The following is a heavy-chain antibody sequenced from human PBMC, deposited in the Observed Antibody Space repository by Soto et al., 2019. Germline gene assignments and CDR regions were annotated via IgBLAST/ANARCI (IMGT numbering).Heavy chain of an antibody. J-gene: IGHJ5*02. CDR2: IYYSGST. Sequence: SETLSLTCTVSGGSISSSSYYWGWIRQPPGKGLEWIGSIYYSGSTYYNPSLKSRVTISADTSKNQFSLKLSSVTAADTAVYYCEVGIEARGRWFDPWGQGTLVTVSS. CDR1: GGSISSSSYY. CDR3: EVGIEARGRWFDP. D-gene: IGHD6-6*01. V-gene: IGHV4-39*01.